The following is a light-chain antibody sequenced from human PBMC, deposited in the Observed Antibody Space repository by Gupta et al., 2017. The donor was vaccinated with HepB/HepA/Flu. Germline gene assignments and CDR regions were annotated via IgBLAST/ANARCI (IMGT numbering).Light chain of an antibody. V-gene: IGKV1-39*01. CDR1: QNINTY. J-gene: IGKJ4*01. CDR3: QQSFSSPVT. Sequence: DIQMIQSPASLYASIGDRVTITCRASQNINTYLHWYQQKPGRAPKLLIYASISLQSGVPSRFSGDGSGTDFTLTINNLQPGDFASYYCQQSFSSPVTFGGGTRVEVK. CDR2: ASI.